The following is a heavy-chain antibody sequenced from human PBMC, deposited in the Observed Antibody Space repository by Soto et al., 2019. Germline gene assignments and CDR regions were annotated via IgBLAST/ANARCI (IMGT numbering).Heavy chain of an antibody. Sequence: PGGSLRLSCATSGFPFSSHAMHWARQAPAKGLEWVAVISYDGGHKNYADSVKGRFTISRDNSKNTLYLQMNSLRAEDTAVYYCAKDRGPRYCTNGVCYTNPTAMDVWGQGTTVTVSS. CDR2: ISYDGGHK. J-gene: IGHJ6*02. V-gene: IGHV3-30*04. CDR3: AKDRGPRYCTNGVCYTNPTAMDV. CDR1: GFPFSSHA. D-gene: IGHD2-8*01.